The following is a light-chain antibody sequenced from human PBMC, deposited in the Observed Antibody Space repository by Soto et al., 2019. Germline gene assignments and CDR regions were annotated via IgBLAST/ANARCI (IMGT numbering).Light chain of an antibody. CDR2: GAY. CDR1: QSISTT. V-gene: IGKV3-15*01. Sequence: DIVMTQSPATLSVSPGERATLSCRASQSISTTVAWYQQKPGQAPRLLIYGAYTRATGIPVRFTGSGSGTEFTLIIRSLQSEDLAVYYCKQYTDWPTTFGQGTKVDIK. J-gene: IGKJ1*01. CDR3: KQYTDWPTT.